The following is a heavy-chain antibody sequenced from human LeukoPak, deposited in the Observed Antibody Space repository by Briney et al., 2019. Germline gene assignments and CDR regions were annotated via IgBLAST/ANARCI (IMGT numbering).Heavy chain of an antibody. CDR2: VSFGGGT. Sequence: SETLSLTCTVSGGSISTDYWSWMRQRPGKGLDWIGYVSFGGGTNYNPSLKSRVITSADTSKNQFSLNLTSVTAADTAVYYCVRASVESGGAFDIWGQGTMVTVSS. CDR3: VRASVESGGAFDI. V-gene: IGHV4-59*01. CDR1: GGSISTDY. D-gene: IGHD2-15*01. J-gene: IGHJ3*02.